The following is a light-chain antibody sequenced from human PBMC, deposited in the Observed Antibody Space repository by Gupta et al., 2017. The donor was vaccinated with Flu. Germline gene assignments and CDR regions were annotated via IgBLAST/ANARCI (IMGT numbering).Light chain of an antibody. CDR2: TAS. J-gene: IGKJ1*01. CDR1: QSISSW. Sequence: PSTLSASAGDRVTITCRVSQSISSWLAWYQQKPGKAPKVLIYTASSLQSGVPSRFSGSGSGTEFTLTISSLQPDDFATYYCQQYYSYSGTFGQGTKLEIK. CDR3: QQYYSYSGT. V-gene: IGKV1-5*03.